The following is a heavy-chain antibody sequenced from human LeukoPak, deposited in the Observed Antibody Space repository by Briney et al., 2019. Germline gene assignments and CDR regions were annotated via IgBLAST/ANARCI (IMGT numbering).Heavy chain of an antibody. Sequence: SVKVSCKASGGTFSSYAISWVRQAPGQGLEWMGGIIPIFGTANYAQKFQGRVTITADESTSTAYMELSSLRSEDTAVYYCARDENGYVWGSFRAWGQGTLVTVSS. CDR3: ARDENGYVWGSFRA. CDR1: GGTFSSYA. D-gene: IGHD3-16*02. J-gene: IGHJ5*02. CDR2: IIPIFGTA. V-gene: IGHV1-69*13.